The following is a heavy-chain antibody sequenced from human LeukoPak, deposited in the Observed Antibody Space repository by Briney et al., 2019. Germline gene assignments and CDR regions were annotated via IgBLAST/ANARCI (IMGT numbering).Heavy chain of an antibody. D-gene: IGHD3-22*01. CDR3: ARGFVPYDSSGSNY. Sequence: SVKVSCKASGGTFSSYAISWVRQAPGQGLEWMGGIIPIFGTANYAQKFQGRVTITADESTSTAYMELSSLRSEDTAVYYCARGFVPYDSSGSNYWGQGTLVTVSS. CDR2: IIPIFGTA. V-gene: IGHV1-69*13. J-gene: IGHJ4*02. CDR1: GGTFSSYA.